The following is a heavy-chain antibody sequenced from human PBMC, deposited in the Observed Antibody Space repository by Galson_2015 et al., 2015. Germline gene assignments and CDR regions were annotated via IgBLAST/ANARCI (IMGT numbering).Heavy chain of an antibody. CDR2: ISENGDAT. CDR3: ASLAGPLGY. Sequence: SLRLSCAASGFTFNTFAMHWVRQAPGKGMEYVSAISENGDATYYADFAKGRFTISRDNSRNTLYLQLGRLRREDTAIYYCASLAGPLGYWGPGTLVTVSS. J-gene: IGHJ4*02. D-gene: IGHD3-16*01. CDR1: GFTFNTFA. V-gene: IGHV3-64*02.